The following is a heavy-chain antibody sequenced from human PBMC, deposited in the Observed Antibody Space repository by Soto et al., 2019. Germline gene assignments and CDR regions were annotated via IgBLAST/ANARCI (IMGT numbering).Heavy chain of an antibody. Sequence: TSETLSLTCTVSGGSISSSSYYWGWIRQPPGKGLEWIGSIYYSGSTYYNPSLKSRVTISVDTSKNQFSLKLSSVTAADTAVYYCARLLGYCSGGSCYPNWFDPWGQGTLVTVSS. CDR3: ARLLGYCSGGSCYPNWFDP. D-gene: IGHD2-15*01. CDR1: GGSISSSSYY. CDR2: IYYSGST. J-gene: IGHJ5*02. V-gene: IGHV4-39*01.